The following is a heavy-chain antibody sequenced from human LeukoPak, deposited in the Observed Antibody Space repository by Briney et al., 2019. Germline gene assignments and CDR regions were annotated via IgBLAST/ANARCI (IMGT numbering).Heavy chain of an antibody. CDR1: GGSLRPYY. Sequence: PSETLSLTCTVSGGSLRPYYWTWIRQPPGKGLEWIGYIYYSGSTNDNPSLKSRVTMSLDTSKNQFSLRLNSVTEADTAVYYCAGSGTVTGYLYWGQGVLVTVSS. V-gene: IGHV4-59*01. CDR2: IYYSGST. J-gene: IGHJ4*02. D-gene: IGHD3-9*01. CDR3: AGSGTVTGYLY.